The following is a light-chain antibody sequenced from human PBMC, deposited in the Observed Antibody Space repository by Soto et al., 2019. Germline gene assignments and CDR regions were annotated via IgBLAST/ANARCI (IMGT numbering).Light chain of an antibody. CDR3: HQYDSLPPT. CDR1: QGIRSE. Sequence: AIQMTQSPSSLSASLGDGVTITLRASQGIRSELGWYQQKPGKAPKLLIYAASSLQSGVPSRFSGSGSRTHFSFTITSLQPDDFATYYCHQYDSLPPTFGLGTRLEIK. CDR2: AAS. J-gene: IGKJ5*01. V-gene: IGKV1-6*01.